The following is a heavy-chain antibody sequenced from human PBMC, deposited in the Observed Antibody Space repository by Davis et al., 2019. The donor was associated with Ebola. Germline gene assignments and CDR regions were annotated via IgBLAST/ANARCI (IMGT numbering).Heavy chain of an antibody. CDR1: GFTFSSYS. J-gene: IGHJ5*02. Sequence: GESLKISCAASGFTFSSYSMNWVRQAPGKGLEWVASISSTSSYIYYTDSVKGRFTISRDNSKNTLYLQMNSLRAEDTAVYYCARVNDYGDYVGWFDPWGQGTLVTVSS. CDR3: ARVNDYGDYVGWFDP. D-gene: IGHD4-17*01. V-gene: IGHV3-21*01. CDR2: ISSTSSYI.